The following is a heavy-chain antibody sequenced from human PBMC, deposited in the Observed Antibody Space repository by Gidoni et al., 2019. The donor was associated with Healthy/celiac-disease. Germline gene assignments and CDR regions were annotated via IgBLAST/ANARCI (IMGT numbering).Heavy chain of an antibody. CDR3: AKEATVTTTLTEFNH. V-gene: IGHV3-23*01. J-gene: IGHJ4*02. CDR2: IRGSGGST. CDR1: GFTLTTYA. Sequence: EVQLLQSAGGLVQPGGSLRLSCAAPGFTLTTYAMSWVRQAPGKGLGWVSTIRGSGGSTYYADSVKGRFTISRDNSKNTLYLHMNRLTAEDTAVYYCAKEATVTTTLTEFNHWGQGTLVTVSS. D-gene: IGHD4-17*01.